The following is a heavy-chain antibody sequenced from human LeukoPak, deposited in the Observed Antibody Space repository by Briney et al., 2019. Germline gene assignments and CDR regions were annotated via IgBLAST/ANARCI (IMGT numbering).Heavy chain of an antibody. CDR1: GFTFSNYN. CDR2: ISSSGII. J-gene: IGHJ5*02. CDR3: ATDFNKGFDP. Sequence: PGGSLRLSCAASGFTFSNYNMNWVRQAPGKGLEWVSYISSSGIIYYAGSVKGRFTISRDNAKNSLYLQMDSLRVEDTAVYYCATDFNKGFDPWGQGTLVTVSS. D-gene: IGHD1/OR15-1a*01. V-gene: IGHV3-69-1*01.